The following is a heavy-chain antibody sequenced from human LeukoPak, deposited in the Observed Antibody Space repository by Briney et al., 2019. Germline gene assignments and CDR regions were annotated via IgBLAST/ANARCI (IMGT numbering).Heavy chain of an antibody. CDR1: GFTFSSYE. D-gene: IGHD2-8*02. CDR2: ISSSGSTI. J-gene: IGHJ5*02. V-gene: IGHV3-48*03. CDR3: ARDTGGRGWFDP. Sequence: PGGSLRLSCAASGFTFSSYEMNWVRQAPGKGLEWVSYISSSGSTIYYADSMKGRFTISRDNAKNSLFLQMNSLRAEDTAVYYCARDTGGRGWFDPWGQGTLVTVSS.